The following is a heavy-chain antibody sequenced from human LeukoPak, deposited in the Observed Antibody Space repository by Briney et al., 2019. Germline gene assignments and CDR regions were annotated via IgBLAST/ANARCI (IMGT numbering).Heavy chain of an antibody. CDR1: GYPLGSFA. Sequence: GASVKVTCKTSGYPLGSFAMNWVRQAPGQGLEWMGWIDTHTGRPTYAQGFTGRFVFSLDTSVSTAYLQSISLKAEDTAVYYCARANYLDYWGQGTLVTASS. CDR2: IDTHTGRP. J-gene: IGHJ4*02. CDR3: ARANYLDY. V-gene: IGHV7-4-1*02.